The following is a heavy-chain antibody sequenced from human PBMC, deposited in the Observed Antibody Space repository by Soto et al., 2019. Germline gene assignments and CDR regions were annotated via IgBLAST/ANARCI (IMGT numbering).Heavy chain of an antibody. CDR1: GGTFSSYA. J-gene: IGHJ6*02. CDR2: IIPILGIA. V-gene: IGHV1-69*10. CDR3: ARGPENYYYYGMDV. Sequence: SVKVSCKASGGTFSSYAISWVRQAPGQGLEWMGGIIPILGIANYAQKFQGRVTMTTDTSTSTAYMELRSLRSDDTAVYYCARGPENYYYYGMDVWGQGTTVTVSS.